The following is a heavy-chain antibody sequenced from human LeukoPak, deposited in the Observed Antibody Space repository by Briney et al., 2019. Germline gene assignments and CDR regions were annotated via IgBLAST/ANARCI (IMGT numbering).Heavy chain of an antibody. Sequence: ASVKVSCKASGYTFTSYGISWVRQAPGQGLEWMGWISAYNGNTNYAQKLQGRVTMTTDTSTSTAYMELRSLRSDDTAVYYCASSKYSSSWYYFDYWGQGTLVTVSS. V-gene: IGHV1-18*01. J-gene: IGHJ4*02. CDR2: ISAYNGNT. CDR1: GYTFTSYG. CDR3: ASSKYSSSWYYFDY. D-gene: IGHD6-13*01.